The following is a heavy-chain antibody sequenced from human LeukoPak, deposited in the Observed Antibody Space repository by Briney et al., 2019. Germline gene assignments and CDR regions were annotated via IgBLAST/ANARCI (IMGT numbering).Heavy chain of an antibody. CDR1: GFTFSTYS. CDR3: ARDFSRGSYKGRDYYMDV. V-gene: IGHV3-30*04. D-gene: IGHD3-16*01. J-gene: IGHJ6*03. CDR2: ISYDRSNR. Sequence: GGSLRLSCAASGFTFSTYSIHWVRQAPGKGLEWVAVISYDRSNRFYADSLKGRFTISRDNSKNTLYLQMNSLRAEDTAVYYCARDFSRGSYKGRDYYMDVWGKGTTVTVSS.